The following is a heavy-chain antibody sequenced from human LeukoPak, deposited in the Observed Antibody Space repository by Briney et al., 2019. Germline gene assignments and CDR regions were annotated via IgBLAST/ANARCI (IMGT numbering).Heavy chain of an antibody. CDR2: ISYDGSNK. Sequence: GGSLRLSCAASGFTFSSYGMHWVRQALGKGLEWLAVISYDGSNKYYADSVKGRFTISRDNSKNTLYLQMNSLRAEDTAVYYCAKSTAVAGTTGWGAFDIWGQGTMVTVSS. D-gene: IGHD6-19*01. V-gene: IGHV3-30*18. CDR3: AKSTAVAGTTGWGAFDI. CDR1: GFTFSSYG. J-gene: IGHJ3*02.